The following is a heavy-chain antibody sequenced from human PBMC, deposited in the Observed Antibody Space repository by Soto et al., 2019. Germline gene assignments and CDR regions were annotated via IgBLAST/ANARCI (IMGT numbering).Heavy chain of an antibody. CDR2: IHWNNGAT. CDR1: AFSSHHHA. J-gene: IGHJ6*02. V-gene: IGHV3-9*02. D-gene: IGHD3-16*01. Sequence: GGSLRLSCVASAFSSHHHAIHWVRQGPGKGPEWVSGIHWNNGATGYADSVKGRFTIFKDNVKNSVYLQMNSLRTDDTAFYYCTEDILPGGADVWGQGTAVTVSS. CDR3: TEDILPGGADV.